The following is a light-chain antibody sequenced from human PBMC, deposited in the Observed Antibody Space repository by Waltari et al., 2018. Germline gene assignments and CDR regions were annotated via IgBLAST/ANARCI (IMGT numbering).Light chain of an antibody. CDR2: RND. CDR3: ATWDDSLNGWG. J-gene: IGLJ3*02. CDR1: NSNIGKNT. Sequence: QSLLTQAPSASAPPGQRITMTCSGSNSNIGKNTVNWYQQLPGTAPKLLVYRNDQRPAEVRDRCSGSRSGTSASLAISGLQFDDEADYYCATWDDSLNGWGFGGGTRLTVL. V-gene: IGLV1-44*01.